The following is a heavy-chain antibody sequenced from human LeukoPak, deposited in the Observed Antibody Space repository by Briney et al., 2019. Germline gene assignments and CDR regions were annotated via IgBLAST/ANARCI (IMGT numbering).Heavy chain of an antibody. CDR2: IYYDGTNK. J-gene: IGHJ4*02. D-gene: IGHD4-23*01. V-gene: IGHV3-33*01. CDR3: ARQTTLATDH. CDR1: GFTYSNFG. Sequence: GGSLRLSCVASGFTYSNFGMHWVRQDPGKGLEWVALIYYDGTNKYYGDSVKGRFTVSRDNSNNTVFLHMSNLRADDTAVYYCARQTTLATDHWGQGTLVTVSP.